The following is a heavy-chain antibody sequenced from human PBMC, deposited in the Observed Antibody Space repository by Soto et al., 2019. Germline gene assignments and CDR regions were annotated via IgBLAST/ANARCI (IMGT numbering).Heavy chain of an antibody. CDR1: GYTFSSYG. CDR2: ISAYNGYT. CDR3: ARVVVAATNWFDP. Sequence: QVPLVQSGAEVKKPGASVKVSCKAPGYTFSSYGITWVRQAPGQGLEWMGWISAYNGYTNYAQKLQDRVTMTTDTATSTVYMELRSLRSDDTAVYSCARVVVAATNWFDPWGQGTLVTVSS. J-gene: IGHJ5*02. V-gene: IGHV1-18*01. D-gene: IGHD2-15*01.